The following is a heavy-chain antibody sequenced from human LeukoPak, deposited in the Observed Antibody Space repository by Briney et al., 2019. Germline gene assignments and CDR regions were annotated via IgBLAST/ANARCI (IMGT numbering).Heavy chain of an antibody. V-gene: IGHV3-48*04. D-gene: IGHD3-22*01. J-gene: IGHJ6*03. CDR3: ARTPYDSSGYYASDYMDV. CDR2: ISSSGSTI. CDR1: GFTFSSYS. Sequence: GGSLRLSCAASGFTFSSYSMNWVRQAPGKGLEWVSYISSSGSTIYYADSVKGRFTISRDNAKNSLYLQMNSLRAEDTAVYYCARTPYDSSGYYASDYMDVWGKGTTVTVSS.